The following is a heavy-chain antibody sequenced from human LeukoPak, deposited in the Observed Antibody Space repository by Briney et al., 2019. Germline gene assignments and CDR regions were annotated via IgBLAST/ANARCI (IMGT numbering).Heavy chain of an antibody. CDR3: AREGVTKYYFDY. CDR2: IYYSGST. Sequence: SETLSLTCTVSGGSISSYYWSWIPQPRGKGLEWVGYIYYSGSTDYNPSLKSRVTISVDTSKNQYSLKLSSVTAADTAVYYCAREGVTKYYFDYWGQGTLVTVSS. D-gene: IGHD4-11*01. CDR1: GGSISSYY. J-gene: IGHJ4*02. V-gene: IGHV4-59*01.